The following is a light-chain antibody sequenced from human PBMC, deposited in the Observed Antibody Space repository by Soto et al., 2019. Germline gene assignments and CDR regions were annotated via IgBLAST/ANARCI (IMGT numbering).Light chain of an antibody. CDR3: SSYTSFSTYV. CDR2: DVS. Sequence: QSVLTQPPSVSGSPGQSVAISCTGTSSDVGGSNGVSWYQQPPGTAPKLIIYDVSNRPSGVPDRFSGSKSGNTASLIISGLQAEDEGDYYCSSYTSFSTYVFGTGPKVTVL. V-gene: IGLV2-18*02. J-gene: IGLJ1*01. CDR1: SSDVGGSNG.